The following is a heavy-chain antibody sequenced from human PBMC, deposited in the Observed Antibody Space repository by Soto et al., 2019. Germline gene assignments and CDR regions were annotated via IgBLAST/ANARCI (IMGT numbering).Heavy chain of an antibody. CDR2: IYYSGST. J-gene: IGHJ4*02. D-gene: IGHD3-16*01. CDR3: ARRYGSSFDY. CDR1: GVSISSYY. Sequence: SETPSLTCTVSGVSISSYYWNLIRQPPGKGLEWIGYIYYSGSTNYNPSLKSRVTISVNTSKNQFSLKLSSVTAADTAVYYCARRYGSSFDYWGQGTPVTVS. V-gene: IGHV4-59*08.